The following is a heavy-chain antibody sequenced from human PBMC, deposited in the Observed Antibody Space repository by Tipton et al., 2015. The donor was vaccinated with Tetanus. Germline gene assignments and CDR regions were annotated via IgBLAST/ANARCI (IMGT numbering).Heavy chain of an antibody. CDR2: INPIFGTA. Sequence: QLVQSGAEVKKPGASVKVSCKASGYTFTSYGISWVRQAPGQGLEWMGWINPIFGTANYAQKFQGRVTITADESTSTAYMELSSLRSEDTAVYYCAREDGSGSYSYYYGMDVWGQGTTVTVSS. CDR3: AREDGSGSYSYYYGMDV. V-gene: IGHV1-69*13. D-gene: IGHD1-26*01. J-gene: IGHJ6*02. CDR1: GYTFTSYG.